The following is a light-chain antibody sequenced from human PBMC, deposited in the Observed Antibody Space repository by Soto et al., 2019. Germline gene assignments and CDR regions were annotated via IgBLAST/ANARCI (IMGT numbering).Light chain of an antibody. CDR3: LQDYNYPLT. CDR2: GAS. V-gene: IGKV1-6*02. Sequence: AIQLTQSPSALSASVGDRVTITCRARRGSRNDLGWYQQKPGEAPRLLVYGASTLQSGVPSRFSGNGSGTEFTLTISSLQLEDFGTYYCLQDYNYPLTFGGGTRLDI. CDR1: RGSRND. J-gene: IGKJ4*01.